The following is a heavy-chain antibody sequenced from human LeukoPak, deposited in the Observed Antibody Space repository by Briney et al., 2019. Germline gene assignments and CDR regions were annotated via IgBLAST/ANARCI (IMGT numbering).Heavy chain of an antibody. J-gene: IGHJ4*02. Sequence: GGSLRLSCAASGFTFSSYSMNWVRQAPGKGLEWVSSISSSSSYIYYADSVKGRLTISRDNAKNSLYLQMNSLRAEDTAVYYCARYIGGGYSIDYWGQGTLVTVSS. CDR2: ISSSSSYI. V-gene: IGHV3-21*01. CDR3: ARYIGGGYSIDY. CDR1: GFTFSSYS. D-gene: IGHD1-26*01.